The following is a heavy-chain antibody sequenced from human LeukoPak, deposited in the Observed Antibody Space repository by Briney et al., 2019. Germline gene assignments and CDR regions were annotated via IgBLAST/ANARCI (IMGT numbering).Heavy chain of an antibody. D-gene: IGHD1-26*01. V-gene: IGHV3-21*01. CDR2: ISYTGTYI. J-gene: IGHJ4*02. CDR3: TRDRGSYRPIDY. Sequence: GSLRLSCSASAVTFKTYNMNWVRQVPGKGLEWVSSISYTGTYIYYADSVKGRFTISRDNAENSVYLQMNSLRVEDTAVYYCTRDRGSYRPIDYWGQGTLVTVSS. CDR1: AVTFKTYN.